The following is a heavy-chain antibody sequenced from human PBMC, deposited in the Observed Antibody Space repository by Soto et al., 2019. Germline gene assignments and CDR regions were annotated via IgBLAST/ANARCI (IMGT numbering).Heavy chain of an antibody. J-gene: IGHJ5*02. V-gene: IGHV6-1*01. D-gene: IGHD6-19*01. CDR1: GDSVSSNSAS. Sequence: SPTLSLTCAISGDSVSSNSASWNWIRQSPSRGLEWLGRTYFRSKWHYGYAVSVRSRITIKPDTSKNQFSLQLNSVTPEDTAVYYCARSEQWLTTWGQGTLVTVSS. CDR3: ARSEQWLTT. CDR2: TYFRSKWHY.